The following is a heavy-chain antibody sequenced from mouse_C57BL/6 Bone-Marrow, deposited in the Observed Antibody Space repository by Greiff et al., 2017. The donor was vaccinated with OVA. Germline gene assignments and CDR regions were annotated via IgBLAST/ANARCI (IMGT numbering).Heavy chain of an antibody. Sequence: EVQLVESEGGLVQPGSSMKLSCTASGFTFSDYYMAWVRQVPEKGLEWVANINYDGSSTYYLDSLKSRFIISRDNAKNILYLQMSSLKSEDTATYYCARDKVVASYWYFDVWGTGTTVTVSS. D-gene: IGHD1-1*01. V-gene: IGHV5-16*01. J-gene: IGHJ1*03. CDR3: ARDKVVASYWYFDV. CDR2: INYDGSST. CDR1: GFTFSDYY.